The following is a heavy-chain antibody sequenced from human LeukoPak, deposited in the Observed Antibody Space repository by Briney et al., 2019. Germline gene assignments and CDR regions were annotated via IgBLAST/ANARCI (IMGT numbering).Heavy chain of an antibody. Sequence: SETLSLTCAVYGGSFSGYYWSWIRQPPGKGLEWIGEINHSGSTNYNPSLKSRVTTSVDTSKNQFSLKLSSVTAADTAVYYCALSGCSSTSCFTFDPWGQGTLVTVSS. D-gene: IGHD2-2*01. CDR3: ALSGCSSTSCFTFDP. CDR1: GGSFSGYY. J-gene: IGHJ5*02. CDR2: INHSGST. V-gene: IGHV4-34*01.